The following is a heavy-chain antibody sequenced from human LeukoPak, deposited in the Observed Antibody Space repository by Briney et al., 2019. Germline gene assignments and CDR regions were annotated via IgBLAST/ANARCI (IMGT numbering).Heavy chain of an antibody. CDR3: ARVSVYGGNSDFDY. CDR2: ICAYNGNT. D-gene: IGHD4-23*01. V-gene: IGHV1-18*01. CDR1: GYXXTNYG. J-gene: IGHJ4*02. Sequence: GYXXTNYGISWVGQAPGQGVEGXXXICAYNGNTHYPPKLQGTVPMTTPPSTSTAYMELRSLRSDDTAVYYCARVSVYGGNSDFDYWGQGTLVTVSS.